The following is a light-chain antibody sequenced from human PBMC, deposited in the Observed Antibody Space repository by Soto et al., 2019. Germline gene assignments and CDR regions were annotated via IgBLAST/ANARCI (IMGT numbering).Light chain of an antibody. CDR3: QQYGILPLS. CDR2: GAS. Sequence: EILLTQSPGALYLSPGDRATLSCRASQSLTNSFLAWYQQIPGQIPRLLIYGASIRATDIPDRFSGSGSGADFTLPISRLEPEDFAVYFCQQYGILPLSFGGGTKVEIK. J-gene: IGKJ4*01. CDR1: QSLTNSF. V-gene: IGKV3-20*01.